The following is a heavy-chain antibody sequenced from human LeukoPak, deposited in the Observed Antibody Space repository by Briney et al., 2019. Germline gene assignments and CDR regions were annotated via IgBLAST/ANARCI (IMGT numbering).Heavy chain of an antibody. D-gene: IGHD2-2*01. J-gene: IGHJ4*02. V-gene: IGHV4-59*01. CDR2: IHYSGRA. CDR1: GVFLSIYY. CDR3: GSAQTRGSSSPLGY. Sequence: PSEPLSLPCTVSGVFLSIYYWIWLRQPPGKGLECIGDIHYSGRANYNTCLKNRVTTSLDMSKNQISLKLSSVTAADTAVYYGGSAQTRGSSSPLGYWGQGTLVTVSS.